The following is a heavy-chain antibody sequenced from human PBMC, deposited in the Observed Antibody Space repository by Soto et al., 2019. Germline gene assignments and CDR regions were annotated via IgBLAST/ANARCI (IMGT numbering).Heavy chain of an antibody. V-gene: IGHV3-74*01. CDR3: ARDLSSCSSARCYSFYYGMDL. CDR1: GFNFSRFW. Sequence: GGSLRLSCTAPGFNFSRFWTHWVRQVPGRGLVWVSHINSDGSRTSYADSVKGRFTISRDNAKNTLYLQMNSLRAEDTAVYYCARDLSSCSSARCYSFYYGMDLWGQGTTVTVSS. J-gene: IGHJ6*02. D-gene: IGHD2-2*01. CDR2: INSDGSRT.